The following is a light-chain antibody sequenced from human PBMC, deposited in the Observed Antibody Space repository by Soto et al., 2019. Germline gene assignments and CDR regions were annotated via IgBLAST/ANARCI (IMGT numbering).Light chain of an antibody. J-gene: IGKJ1*01. Sequence: DIQMTQSPSTLSGSVGDRVTITCRSSHTISSLLACFQQKPGKAPKLLIYKASTLKRGVPSRFIGSGSGTECTLTISSLQPDEFAPYYCQNYNSYSEAFVQGTKVELK. CDR3: QNYNSYSEA. CDR2: KAS. V-gene: IGKV1-5*03. CDR1: HTISSL.